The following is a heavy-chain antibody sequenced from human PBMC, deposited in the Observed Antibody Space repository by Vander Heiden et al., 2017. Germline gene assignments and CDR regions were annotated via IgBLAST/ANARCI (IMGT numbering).Heavy chain of an antibody. J-gene: IGHJ3*02. Sequence: EVLLVESGGGLVQPGGSLRLSCAASGFTFSRSDMHWVRQGTGKGLEWVSTIGTAGDTYYADSVKGRFTISREDVKNSFYLQMNSLRAGDTAVYYCARGGCSSISCPGTIDVFDIWGQGTMVTVSS. D-gene: IGHD2-2*01. V-gene: IGHV3-13*01. CDR2: IGTAGDT. CDR1: GFTFSRSD. CDR3: ARGGCSSISCPGTIDVFDI.